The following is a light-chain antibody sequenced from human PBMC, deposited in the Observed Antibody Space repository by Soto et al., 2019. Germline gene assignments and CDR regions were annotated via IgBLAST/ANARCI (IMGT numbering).Light chain of an antibody. J-gene: IGKJ4*01. Sequence: DIQMTQSPSSLSASVGDRVTITCQASQDISNYLNWYQQKPGKAPKILIYDASVLEAGVPSRFSGGGSGTYFTLPISSLQAEDVATYYCQQFDNLPLTFGGGTKVEIK. CDR3: QQFDNLPLT. CDR1: QDISNY. CDR2: DAS. V-gene: IGKV1-33*01.